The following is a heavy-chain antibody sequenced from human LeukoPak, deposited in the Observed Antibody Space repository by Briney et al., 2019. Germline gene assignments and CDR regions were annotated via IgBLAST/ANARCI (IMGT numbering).Heavy chain of an antibody. J-gene: IGHJ4*02. CDR3: ARARGSGSYYPFDY. CDR1: GFTVSSNY. CDR2: IHKNAIT. D-gene: IGHD3-10*01. Sequence: GGSLRLSCAASGFTVSSNYMTRVRQAPGKGLEWVSVIHKNAITYYADTVKGRFTISRDNSKNMLYLQMNSLRAEDTAVYYCARARGSGSYYPFDYWGQGTLDTVSS. V-gene: IGHV3-53*01.